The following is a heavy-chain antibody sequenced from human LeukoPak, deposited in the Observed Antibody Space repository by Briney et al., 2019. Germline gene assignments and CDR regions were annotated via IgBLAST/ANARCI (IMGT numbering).Heavy chain of an antibody. D-gene: IGHD3-10*01. V-gene: IGHV3-30*02. CDR1: GFTFSGYG. Sequence: GGSLRLSCAASGFTFSGYGMHWVRQAPGKGLEWVGFIRFDGHNKYYADSVKGRFTMSRDNSMNTLYLQMSSLRDEDTSVYYCAKGVLLWVRDSSIPGYMDVWGKGTTVTISS. CDR3: AKGVLLWVRDSSIPGYMDV. J-gene: IGHJ6*03. CDR2: IRFDGHNK.